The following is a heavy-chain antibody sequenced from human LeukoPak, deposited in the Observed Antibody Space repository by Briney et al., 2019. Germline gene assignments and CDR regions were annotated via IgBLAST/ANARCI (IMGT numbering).Heavy chain of an antibody. CDR1: GGTFSSYT. J-gene: IGHJ6*02. V-gene: IGHV1-69*13. CDR3: ARGRYSSSINSMDV. Sequence: SVTVSCTASGGTFSSYTISWVRQAPGQGLEWMGGIIPIFGTANYAQKFQGRVTITADESTSTAYMELSSLRSEDTAVYYCARGRYSSSINSMDVWGQGTTVTVSS. CDR2: IIPIFGTA. D-gene: IGHD6-6*01.